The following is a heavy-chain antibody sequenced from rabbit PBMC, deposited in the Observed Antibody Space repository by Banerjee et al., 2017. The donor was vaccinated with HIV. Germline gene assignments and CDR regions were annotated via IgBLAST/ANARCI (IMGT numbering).Heavy chain of an antibody. CDR3: ARAGYAVYGYHIYFNL. D-gene: IGHD1-1*01. CDR2: IYAGSSGIT. J-gene: IGHJ4*01. CDR1: GFFFSSSYY. V-gene: IGHV1S40*01. Sequence: QSLEESGGDLVKPGTSLTLTCTASGFFFSSSYYMCWVRQAPGKGLEWIACIYAGSSGITYYGSWAKGRFTISKSSSTRRTLQMSSPKAAHTATYFCARAGYAVYGYHIYFNLWGPGTHVTV.